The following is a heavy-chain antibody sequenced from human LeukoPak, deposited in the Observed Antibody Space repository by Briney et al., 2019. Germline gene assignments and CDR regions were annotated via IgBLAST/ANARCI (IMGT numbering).Heavy chain of an antibody. CDR2: ISSSSSYI. CDR3: ARNIAAAGTYTDDY. CDR1: GFTFDDYG. D-gene: IGHD6-13*01. J-gene: IGHJ4*02. Sequence: GGSLRLSCAASGFTFDDYGMSWVRQAPGKGLEWVSSISSSSSYIYYADSVKGRFTISRDNAKNSLYLQMNSLRAEDTAVYYCARNIAAAGTYTDDYWGQGTLVTVSS. V-gene: IGHV3-21*01.